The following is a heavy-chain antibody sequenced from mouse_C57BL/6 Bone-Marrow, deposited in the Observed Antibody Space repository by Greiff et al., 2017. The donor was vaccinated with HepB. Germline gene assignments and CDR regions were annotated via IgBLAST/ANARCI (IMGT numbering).Heavy chain of an antibody. J-gene: IGHJ4*01. CDR1: GFTFTNYW. CDR3: ARGGLGAPMDY. Sequence: VQLQQSGAELVRPGTSVKMSCKASGFTFTNYWIGWAKQRPGHGLEWIGDIYPGGGYTNYNEKFKGKATLTADKSSSTAYMQFSSLTSEDSAIYYCARGGLGAPMDYWGQGTSVTVSS. V-gene: IGHV1-63*01. D-gene: IGHD2-4*01. CDR2: IYPGGGYT.